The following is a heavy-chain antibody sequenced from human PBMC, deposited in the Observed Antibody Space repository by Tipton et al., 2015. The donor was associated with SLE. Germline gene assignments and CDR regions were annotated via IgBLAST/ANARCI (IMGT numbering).Heavy chain of an antibody. D-gene: IGHD3-9*01. CDR2: VSYTGST. V-gene: IGHV4-39*01. Sequence: TLSLTCTVFGGSISSSTYYWVWIRQSPGKGLDWIGSVSYTGSTFYNPSLKSRVTMSVDTSKNQFSLNLRSVTAADTAVYSCARALYDILTGYHALFDPSGQGFVVTFSS. J-gene: IGHJ5*02. CDR1: GGSISSSTYY. CDR3: ARALYDILTGYHALFDP.